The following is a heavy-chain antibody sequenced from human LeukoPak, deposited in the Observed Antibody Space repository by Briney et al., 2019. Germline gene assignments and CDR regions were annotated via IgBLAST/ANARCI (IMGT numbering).Heavy chain of an antibody. V-gene: IGHV2-5*01. Sequence: SGPTLVKPTQTLTLACTFSGFSPSTSGVGVGWIRQPPRKALEWLALIYWNDDKRYSPSLKSRLTITKDTSKNQVVLTMTNMDPVDTATYYCAHSPRTYYDYVWGSYRQTGFDYWGQGTLVTVSS. D-gene: IGHD3-16*02. CDR3: AHSPRTYYDYVWGSYRQTGFDY. J-gene: IGHJ4*02. CDR2: IYWNDDK. CDR1: GFSPSTSGVG.